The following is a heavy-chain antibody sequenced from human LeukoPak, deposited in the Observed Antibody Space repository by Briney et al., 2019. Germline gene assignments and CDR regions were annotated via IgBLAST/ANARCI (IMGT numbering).Heavy chain of an antibody. CDR3: ARDGPLGGPGYYYMDV. CDR1: GFTFSSYS. CDR2: ISSSSSYI. V-gene: IGHV3-21*01. J-gene: IGHJ6*03. D-gene: IGHD3-10*01. Sequence: PGGSLRLSCAASGFTFSSYSMNWVRQAPGKGLEWVSSISSSSSYIYYADSVKGRFTISRDNAKNSLYLQMNSLRAEDTAVYYCARDGPLGGPGYYYMDVWGKGTTVTVSS.